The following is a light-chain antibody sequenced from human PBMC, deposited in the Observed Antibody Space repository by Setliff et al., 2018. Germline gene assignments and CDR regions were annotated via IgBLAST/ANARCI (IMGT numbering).Light chain of an antibody. J-gene: IGLJ1*01. CDR2: AVS. CDR3: NAYSADTTYV. V-gene: IGLV2-14*03. Sequence: QSVLTQPASVSGSPGQSITISCSGTGRDVGSYDLVSWYQQHPGKAPKLIIYAVSDRPSGVPHRFSGSKSGNTAYLTISGLRTEDEADYYCNAYSADTTYVFGSGTKVTVL. CDR1: GRDVGSYDL.